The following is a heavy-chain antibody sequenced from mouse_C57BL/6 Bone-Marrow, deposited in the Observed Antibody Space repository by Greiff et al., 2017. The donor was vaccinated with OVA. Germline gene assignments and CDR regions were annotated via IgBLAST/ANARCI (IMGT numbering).Heavy chain of an antibody. J-gene: IGHJ3*01. CDR2: IYPRSGNT. CDR3: ASNDGYYFAWFAD. CDR1: GYTFTSYG. D-gene: IGHD2-3*01. V-gene: IGHV1-81*01. Sequence: VQLQQSGAELARPGASVKLSCKASGYTFTSYGISWVKQRTGQGLEWIGEIYPRSGNTYYNEKFKGKATLTADKSSSTAYMELRSLTSEDSAVYFCASNDGYYFAWFADWGQGTLDTVSA.